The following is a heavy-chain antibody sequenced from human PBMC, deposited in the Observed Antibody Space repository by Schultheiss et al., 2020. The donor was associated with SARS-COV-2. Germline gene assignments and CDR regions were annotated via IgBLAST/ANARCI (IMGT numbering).Heavy chain of an antibody. CDR1: GFTFDDYG. CDR2: ISYDGSNK. Sequence: GGSLRLSCAASGFTFDDYGMSWVRQAPGKGLEWVAVISYDGSNKYSADSVKGRFTISRDNSKNTLYLQMNSLRAEDTAVYYCARDRGSYGSVDFDYWGQGTLVTVSS. V-gene: IGHV3-30*03. J-gene: IGHJ4*02. CDR3: ARDRGSYGSVDFDY. D-gene: IGHD5-18*01.